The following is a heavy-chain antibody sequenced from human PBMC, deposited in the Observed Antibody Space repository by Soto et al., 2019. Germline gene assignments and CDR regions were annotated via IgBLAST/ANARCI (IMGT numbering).Heavy chain of an antibody. CDR3: AKDRRAGGNSAFYFDF. D-gene: IGHD3-16*01. Sequence: GGSLSLSCAASGFKFSSYAMSWVRQAPGKGLEWVSLISATGGGTYYADSVKGRFTISRDNSDNTLYLQVHSLRAEDTAVYYCAKDRRAGGNSAFYFDFWGQGAQVTVSS. CDR1: GFKFSSYA. V-gene: IGHV3-23*01. J-gene: IGHJ5*01. CDR2: ISATGGGT.